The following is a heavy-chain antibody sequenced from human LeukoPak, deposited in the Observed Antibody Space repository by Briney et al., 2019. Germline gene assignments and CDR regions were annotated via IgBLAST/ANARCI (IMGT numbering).Heavy chain of an antibody. Sequence: GGSLRLSCTVSGFTVSSNSMSWVRQAPGKGLEWVSFIYSDNTHYSDSVKGRFTISRDNSKNTLYLQMNSLRAEDTAVYYCAKDALPRIAAAGTVYWGQGTLVTVSS. J-gene: IGHJ4*02. CDR1: GFTVSSNS. CDR3: AKDALPRIAAAGTVY. V-gene: IGHV3-53*01. CDR2: IYSDNT. D-gene: IGHD6-13*01.